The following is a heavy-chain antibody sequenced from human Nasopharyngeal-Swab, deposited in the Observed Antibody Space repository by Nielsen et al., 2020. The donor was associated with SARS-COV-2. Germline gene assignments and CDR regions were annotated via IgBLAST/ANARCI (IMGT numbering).Heavy chain of an antibody. V-gene: IGHV6-1*01. CDR2: TYYRSKWYN. CDR3: ARARGAYGDYYYYYYKGV. Sequence: SETLSLTCAISGASVSSSSAAWNWIRQSPSRGLEWLGRTYYRSKWYNDYAVSVKSRITINPDTSKNQFSLHLNSVTPEDTAVYYCARARGAYGDYYYYYYKGVWGKGTTVTVSS. J-gene: IGHJ6*03. CDR1: GASVSSSSAA. D-gene: IGHD4-17*01.